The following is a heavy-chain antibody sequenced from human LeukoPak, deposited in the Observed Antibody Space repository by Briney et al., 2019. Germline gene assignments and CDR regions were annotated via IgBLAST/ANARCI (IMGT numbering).Heavy chain of an antibody. Sequence: GGSLRLSCAASGFTFSSYDMHWVRQAPGKGLEWVAFIWSDGSNKYFADSVKGRFTISRDNSKNTLFLQMNSLRAEDTAVYYCASRDYYGSGSRSLGYYYYMDVWGKGTTVTISS. CDR1: GFTFSSYD. J-gene: IGHJ6*03. CDR3: ASRDYYGSGSRSLGYYYYMDV. D-gene: IGHD3-10*01. V-gene: IGHV3-30*02. CDR2: IWSDGSNK.